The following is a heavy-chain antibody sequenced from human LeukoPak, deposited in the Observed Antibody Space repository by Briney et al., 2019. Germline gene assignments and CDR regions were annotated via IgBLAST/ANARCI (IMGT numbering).Heavy chain of an antibody. V-gene: IGHV4-39*01. D-gene: IGHD1-7*01. Sequence: PSETLSLTCTVSGGSISSSSYYWGWIRQPPGKGLEWLGSIYYSGSTYYNPSLKSRVTISVDTSKNQFSLKLSSVTAADTAVYYCARHGGTELELRGHYMDVWGKGTTGTVSS. CDR3: ARHGGTELELRGHYMDV. CDR2: IYYSGST. J-gene: IGHJ6*03. CDR1: GGSISSSSYY.